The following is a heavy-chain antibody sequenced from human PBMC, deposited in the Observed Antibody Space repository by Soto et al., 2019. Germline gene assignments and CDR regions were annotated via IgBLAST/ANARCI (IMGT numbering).Heavy chain of an antibody. D-gene: IGHD6-19*01. CDR3: AREVAGTDDY. CDR1: GGSFSGYY. Sequence: QVQLQQWGAGLLKPSETLSLTCAVYGGSFSGYYWSWIRQPPGKGLEWIGEINHSGSTNYNPSLKSRVTISVATPKNQFSLKLSSVTAADTAVYYCAREVAGTDDYWGQGTLVTVSS. J-gene: IGHJ4*02. CDR2: INHSGST. V-gene: IGHV4-34*01.